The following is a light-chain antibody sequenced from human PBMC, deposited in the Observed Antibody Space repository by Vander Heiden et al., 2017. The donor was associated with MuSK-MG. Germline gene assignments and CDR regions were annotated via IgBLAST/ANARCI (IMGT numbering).Light chain of an antibody. CDR2: VGS. CDR3: MQALQTPLT. Sequence: IVMTQSPLSLPVNPGEPASISCRSSQGLLHSNGYNYLDWYLQKPGQSPRLLIYVGSNRASGVPDRSSGSGSGTDFTLKISRVESEDVGVYYCMQALQTPLTFGHGTKVDIK. V-gene: IGKV2-28*01. CDR1: QGLLHSNGYNY. J-gene: IGKJ3*01.